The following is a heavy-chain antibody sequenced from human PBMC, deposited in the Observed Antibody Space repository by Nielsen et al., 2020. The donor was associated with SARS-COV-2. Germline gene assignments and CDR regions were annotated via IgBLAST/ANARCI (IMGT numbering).Heavy chain of an antibody. CDR1: GGTFISYA. D-gene: IGHD3-10*01. V-gene: IGHV1-69*13. J-gene: IGHJ6*02. CDR2: IIPIFGTA. Sequence: SVKVSCKASGGTFISYAISWVRQAPGQGLEWMGGIIPIFGTANYAQKFQGRVTITADESTSTAYMELSSLRSEDTAVYYCASIGITMVRGVTISSRYYYGMDVWGQGTTVTVSS. CDR3: ASIGITMVRGVTISSRYYYGMDV.